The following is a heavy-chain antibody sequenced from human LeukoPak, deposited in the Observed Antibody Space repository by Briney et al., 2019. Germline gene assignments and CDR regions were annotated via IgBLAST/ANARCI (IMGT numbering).Heavy chain of an antibody. Sequence: ASVKVSCKASGYTFTSYDINWVRQATGQGLEWMGWMNPNSGNTGYAQKFQGRVTMTRNTSISTAYMELSSLRSEDTAVYYCARVDIVATMGSYYYMDVWGKGTTVTISS. CDR3: ARVDIVATMGSYYYMDV. V-gene: IGHV1-8*01. CDR2: MNPNSGNT. D-gene: IGHD5-12*01. J-gene: IGHJ6*03. CDR1: GYTFTSYD.